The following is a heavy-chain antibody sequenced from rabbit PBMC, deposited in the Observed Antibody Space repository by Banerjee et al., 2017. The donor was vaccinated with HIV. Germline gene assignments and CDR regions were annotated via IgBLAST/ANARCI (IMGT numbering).Heavy chain of an antibody. D-gene: IGHD4-1*01. CDR3: ARDLAGVIGWNFNL. CDR1: GFSFSNKYV. Sequence: QEQLEESGGGLVKPEGSLTLTCTASGFSFSNKYVMCWVRQAPGKGLEWIACIVSGSSDSSDSTYYANWAKGRFTISKTSSTTVTLQMTSLTAADTASYFCARDLAGVIGWNFNLWGPGTLVTVS. J-gene: IGHJ4*01. CDR2: IVSGSSDSSDST. V-gene: IGHV1S45*01.